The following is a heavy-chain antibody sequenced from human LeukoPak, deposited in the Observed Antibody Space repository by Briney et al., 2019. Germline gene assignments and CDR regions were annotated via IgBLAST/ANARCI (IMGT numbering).Heavy chain of an antibody. CDR1: GGSFSGYY. Sequence: SETLSLNCAVYGGSFSGYYWSWIRQPPGKGLEWIGEINHSGSTNYNPSLKSRVTISVDTSKNQFSLKLTSVTAADTAVYYCARDWGDYCSGGSCSGRGWFDPWGQGTLVPVSS. J-gene: IGHJ5*02. CDR2: INHSGST. CDR3: ARDWGDYCSGGSCSGRGWFDP. D-gene: IGHD2-15*01. V-gene: IGHV4-34*01.